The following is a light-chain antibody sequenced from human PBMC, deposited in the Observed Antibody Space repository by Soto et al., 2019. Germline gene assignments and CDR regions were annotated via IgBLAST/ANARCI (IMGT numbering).Light chain of an antibody. Sequence: DLPMTQSPSTLSASVGDGGTIPCRASQSCRNSLAWYQQKAGKAPTLLIYDASTLQSGVPSRFSGSGSGTEFSLTISSLQPEDFATYYCLCYITYPWTFGQGTKVDIK. V-gene: IGKV1-5*01. CDR2: DAS. J-gene: IGKJ1*01. CDR3: LCYITYPWT. CDR1: QSCRNS.